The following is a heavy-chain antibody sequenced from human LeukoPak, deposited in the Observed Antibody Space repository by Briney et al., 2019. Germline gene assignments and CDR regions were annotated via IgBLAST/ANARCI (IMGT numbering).Heavy chain of an antibody. CDR3: AKDTYSYDSSGYYRFDP. D-gene: IGHD3-22*01. J-gene: IGHJ5*02. V-gene: IGHV3-23*01. Sequence: GGSLRLSCAASGFTVSSNYMSWVRQAPGKGLEWVSAISGSGGSTYYADSVKGRFTISRDNSKNTLYLQMNSLRAGDTAVYYCAKDTYSYDSSGYYRFDPWGQGTLVTVSS. CDR1: GFTVSSNY. CDR2: ISGSGGST.